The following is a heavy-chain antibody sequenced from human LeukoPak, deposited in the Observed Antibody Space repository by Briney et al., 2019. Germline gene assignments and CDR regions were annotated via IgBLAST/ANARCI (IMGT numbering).Heavy chain of an antibody. J-gene: IGHJ4*02. CDR1: GGTFSSYA. CDR3: ARDRSEGQLGGSGFDY. D-gene: IGHD6-6*01. V-gene: IGHV1-69*05. CDR2: TIPIFGTA. Sequence: ASVKVSCKASGGTFSSYAISWVRQAPGQGLEWMGGTIPIFGTANYAQKSQGRVRITTDESTSTAYMELSSLRSEDTAVYYCARDRSEGQLGGSGFDYWGQGTLVTVSS.